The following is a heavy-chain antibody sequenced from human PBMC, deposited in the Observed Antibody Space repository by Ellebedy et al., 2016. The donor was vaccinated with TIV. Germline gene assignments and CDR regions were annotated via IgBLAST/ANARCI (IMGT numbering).Heavy chain of an antibody. V-gene: IGHV4-4*07. CDR2: IYSRGST. D-gene: IGHD3-22*01. Sequence: MPSETLSLTCTVSGGSLGRYSWSWIRQPAGKGLAWIGHIYSRGSTNYNPSLKSRVTMSVDASNNQFSLRLNSVPAADTAMYYCARDDSPVHYYSSGQLGLNWFESWGPGVQVIVSS. CDR3: ARDDSPVHYYSSGQLGLNWFES. CDR1: GGSLGRYS. J-gene: IGHJ5*01.